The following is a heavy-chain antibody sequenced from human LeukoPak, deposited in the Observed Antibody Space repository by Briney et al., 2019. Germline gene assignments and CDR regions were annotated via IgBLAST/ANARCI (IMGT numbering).Heavy chain of an antibody. Sequence: SETLSLTCAVYGGSFSGYYWSWIRQPPGKGLEWIGEINHSGSTNYNPSLKSRVTISVDTSKNQFSLKLSSVTAADTAVYYCARAHSIRSVVIISRFDYWGQGTLVTVFS. CDR3: ARAHSIRSVVIISRFDY. CDR2: INHSGST. D-gene: IGHD3-3*01. J-gene: IGHJ4*02. V-gene: IGHV4-34*01. CDR1: GGSFSGYY.